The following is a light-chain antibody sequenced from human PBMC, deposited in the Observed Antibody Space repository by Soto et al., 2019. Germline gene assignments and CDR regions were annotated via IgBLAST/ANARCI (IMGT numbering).Light chain of an antibody. CDR3: QVWDSSTWV. Sequence: SYELTQPLSVSVALGQTARITCGGNNIGSKIVHWYQQKPGQAPVLVIYWNTNRPSGIPERFSGSNSGNTATLTISRAQGGDEADYYCQVWDSSTWVFGGGTKVTVL. V-gene: IGLV3-9*01. J-gene: IGLJ3*02. CDR2: WNT. CDR1: NIGSKI.